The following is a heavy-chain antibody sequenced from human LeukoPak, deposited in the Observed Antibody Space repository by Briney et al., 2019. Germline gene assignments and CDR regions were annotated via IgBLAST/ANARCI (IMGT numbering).Heavy chain of an antibody. CDR2: ISYDGSNK. D-gene: IGHD6-6*01. J-gene: IGHJ4*02. Sequence: GGSLRLSCAASGFTFSSYAMHCVRQAPGKGLEWVAVISYDGSNKYYADSVKGRFTISRDNSKNTLYLQMNSLGAGDTAVYYCARDGWIAARFVDYWGQGTLVTVSS. CDR1: GFTFSSYA. CDR3: ARDGWIAARFVDY. V-gene: IGHV3-30-3*01.